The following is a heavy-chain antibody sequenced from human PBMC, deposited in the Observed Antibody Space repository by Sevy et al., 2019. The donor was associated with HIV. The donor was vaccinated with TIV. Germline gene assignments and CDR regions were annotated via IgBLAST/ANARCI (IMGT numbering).Heavy chain of an antibody. CDR1: GGSFSGYY. CDR2: INYSGST. D-gene: IGHD2-2*01. J-gene: IGHJ3*02. Sequence: SETLSLTCAVYGGSFSGYYWSWIRQPPGKGLEWIGEINYSGSTNYNPSLKSRVTISGDTSKNQFSLKLSTVTAADTAVYYCARHWSSTSCAHAFDIWGQGTMVTVSS. CDR3: ARHWSSTSCAHAFDI. V-gene: IGHV4-34*01.